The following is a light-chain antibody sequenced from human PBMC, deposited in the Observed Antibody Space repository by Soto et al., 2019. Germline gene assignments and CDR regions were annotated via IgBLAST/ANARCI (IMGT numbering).Light chain of an antibody. CDR3: AAWDDGLNGVL. Sequence: QSVLTQSPSASGTPGQRVTISCSGSSSNIGSNTVNWYHQLPGTAPKLLISNNNQRPSGVPDRFSGSKSGTSASLAISGLQSEDEVDYYCAAWDDGLNGVLFGGGTQLTVL. CDR1: SSNIGSNT. J-gene: IGLJ3*02. CDR2: NNN. V-gene: IGLV1-44*01.